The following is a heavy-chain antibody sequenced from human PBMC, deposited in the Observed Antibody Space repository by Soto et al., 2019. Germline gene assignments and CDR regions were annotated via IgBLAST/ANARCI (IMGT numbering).Heavy chain of an antibody. Sequence: SETLSLTSTVSGGSIISSSYYWGWIRQPPGKGLEWIGSIYYSGSTYYNPSLKSRVTISVDTSKNQFSLKLSSVTAADTAVYYCERRYYGPPAFDIWGQGTMVTVSS. CDR1: GGSIISSSYY. V-gene: IGHV4-39*01. CDR3: ERRYYGPPAFDI. CDR2: IYYSGST. D-gene: IGHD3-10*01. J-gene: IGHJ3*02.